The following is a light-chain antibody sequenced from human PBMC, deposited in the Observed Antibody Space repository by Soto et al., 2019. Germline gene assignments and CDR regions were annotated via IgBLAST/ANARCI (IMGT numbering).Light chain of an antibody. J-gene: IGKJ1*01. Sequence: DIQMTQSPSSLSASVGDRVTITCRASESISTWLAWYQQKPGKAPKLLIYGASSLESGVPPRFSGDGSETEFILTISSLQRDDFGTYYCQQYSRLWSFGQGTKVEIE. CDR3: QQYSRLWS. CDR1: ESISTW. CDR2: GAS. V-gene: IGKV1-5*03.